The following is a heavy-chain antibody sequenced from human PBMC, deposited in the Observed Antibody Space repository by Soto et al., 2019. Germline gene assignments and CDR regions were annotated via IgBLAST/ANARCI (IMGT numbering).Heavy chain of an antibody. CDR2: INHSGST. CDR3: ARGGRGTPYYYYYYGMDV. J-gene: IGHJ6*02. Sequence: SETLSLTCAVYGGSFSGYYWSWIRQPPGKGLEWIGEINHSGSTNYNPSLKSRVPISVDTSKNQFSLKLSSVTAADTAVYYCARGGRGTPYYYYYYGMDVWGQGTTVTVSS. D-gene: IGHD1-1*01. CDR1: GGSFSGYY. V-gene: IGHV4-34*01.